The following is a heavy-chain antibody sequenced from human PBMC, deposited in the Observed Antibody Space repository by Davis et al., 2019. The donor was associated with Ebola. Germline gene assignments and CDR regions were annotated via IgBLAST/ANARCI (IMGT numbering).Heavy chain of an antibody. CDR3: ARDDSGWYKGSAFDI. V-gene: IGHV3-33*01. CDR2: LWYDGSNK. Sequence: GESLKISCAASGFTFSSYGMHWVRQAPGKGLEWVAVLWYDGSNKYYADSVKGRFTISRDNSKNTLYLLMNSLRAEDTAVYYCARDDSGWYKGSAFDIWGQGTMVTVSS. J-gene: IGHJ3*02. D-gene: IGHD6-19*01. CDR1: GFTFSSYG.